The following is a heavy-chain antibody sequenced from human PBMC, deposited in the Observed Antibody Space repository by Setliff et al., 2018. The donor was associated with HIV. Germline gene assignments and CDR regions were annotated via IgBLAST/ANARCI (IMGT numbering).Heavy chain of an antibody. D-gene: IGHD3-3*01. CDR1: GASFSGYF. Sequence: PSETLSLTCTLYGASFSGYFWSWIHQPPGKGLEWIGEINHAGSTNFNPSLKGRVTISVDMSKRLFSLHLTSVTAADTAVYYCATLSGPVDHWGQGTLVTVSS. CDR3: ATLSGPVDH. J-gene: IGHJ4*02. CDR2: INHAGST. V-gene: IGHV4-34*01.